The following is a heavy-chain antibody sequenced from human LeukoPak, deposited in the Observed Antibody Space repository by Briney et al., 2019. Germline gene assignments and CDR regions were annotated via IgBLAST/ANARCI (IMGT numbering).Heavy chain of an antibody. CDR1: GGSISSGGYY. CDR3: ARDSPLPTVVTPNSYYYYMDV. D-gene: IGHD4-23*01. J-gene: IGHJ6*03. V-gene: IGHV4-30-2*01. CDR2: IYHSGST. Sequence: PSETLSLTCTVSGGSISSGGYYWSWIRQPPGKGLEWIGYIYHSGSTYYNPSLKSRVTISVDRSKNQFSLKLSSVTAADTAVYYCARDSPLPTVVTPNSYYYYMDVWAKGPRSPSP.